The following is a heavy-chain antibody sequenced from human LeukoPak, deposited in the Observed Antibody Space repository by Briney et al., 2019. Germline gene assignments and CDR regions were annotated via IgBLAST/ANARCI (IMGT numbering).Heavy chain of an antibody. D-gene: IGHD6-6*01. J-gene: IGHJ4*02. CDR3: ARDSIAARSTYFDY. V-gene: IGHV4-61*02. CDR2: IYTSGST. CDR1: GGSISSGSYY. Sequence: SQTLSLTCTVSGGSISSGSYYWSWIRQPAGKGLEWIGRIYTSGSTNYNPSLKSRVTISVDTSKNQFSLKLSSVTAADTAVYYCARDSIAARSTYFDYWGQGTLVTDSS.